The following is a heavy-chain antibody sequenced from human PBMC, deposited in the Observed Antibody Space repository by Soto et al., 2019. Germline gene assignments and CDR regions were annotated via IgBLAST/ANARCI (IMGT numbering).Heavy chain of an antibody. Sequence: SETLSLTCSVSGASISGYFWNWIRQPPGKGLEWIGYMYYTGSADYNPSLRSRVTMSVDTSKNQFSLNLSSVTAADTAVYYCARTCGGTPRSGWWGWGQGTLVTVSS. CDR3: ARTCGGTPRSGWWG. CDR1: GASISGYF. J-gene: IGHJ4*02. CDR2: MYYTGSA. V-gene: IGHV4-59*01. D-gene: IGHD6-19*01.